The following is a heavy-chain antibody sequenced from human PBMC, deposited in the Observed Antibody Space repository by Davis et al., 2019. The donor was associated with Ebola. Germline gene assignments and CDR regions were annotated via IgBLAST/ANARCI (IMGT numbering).Heavy chain of an antibody. CDR2: ITTNTQNP. J-gene: IGHJ5*02. CDR3: ARVPEGVWGRFDP. V-gene: IGHV7-4-1*02. Sequence: ASVKVSCKASGYTFTSYGISWVRQAPGQGLEWMGWITTNTQNPTYAQGFTGRFVFSLDTSVSTAYLQISSLKAEDTAVYFCARVPEGVWGRFDPWGQGTLVTVSS. D-gene: IGHD6-13*01. CDR1: GYTFTSYG.